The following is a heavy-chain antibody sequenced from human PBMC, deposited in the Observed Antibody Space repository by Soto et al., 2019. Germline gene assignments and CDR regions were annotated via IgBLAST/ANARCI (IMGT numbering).Heavy chain of an antibody. CDR3: ARLDSRSSSPFDY. CDR1: GGSISSYY. CDR2: IYYSGST. Sequence: PSETLSLTCTVSGGSISSYYWSWIRQPPGKGLEWIGYIYYSGSTNYNPSLKSRVTISVDTSKNQFSLKLSSVTAADTAVYYCARLDSRSSSPFDYWGQGTLVTVSS. D-gene: IGHD6-6*01. J-gene: IGHJ4*02. V-gene: IGHV4-59*08.